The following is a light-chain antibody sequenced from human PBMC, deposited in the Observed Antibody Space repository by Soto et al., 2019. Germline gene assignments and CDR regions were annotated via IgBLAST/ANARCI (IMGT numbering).Light chain of an antibody. CDR1: QTISSW. V-gene: IGKV1-5*01. J-gene: IGKJ1*01. CDR2: DAS. CDR3: QQYNSYSQT. Sequence: DIQMTQSPSTLSGSVGDRVTITCRASQTISSWLAWYQQKPGKAPKLLIYDASRLESGVPSRFSGSGSGTEFTLTISSLQPDDFATYYCQQYNSYSQTFGQGTKVDIK.